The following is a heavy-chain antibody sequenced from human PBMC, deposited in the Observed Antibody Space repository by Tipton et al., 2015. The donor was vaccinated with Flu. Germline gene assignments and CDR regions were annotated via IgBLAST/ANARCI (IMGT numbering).Heavy chain of an antibody. CDR1: GYSISNGYY. D-gene: IGHD2-15*01. CDR3: ARHTYCSGGTCYLDY. CDR2: IYHSGST. V-gene: IGHV4-38-2*01. J-gene: IGHJ4*02. Sequence: LRLSCDVSGYSISNGYYWGWIRQPPGKGLEWIGSIYHSGSTYYNPSLKSRVTMSLDTSKNRFSLKLSSVTDADTAVYYCARHTYCSGGTCYLDYWGQGTLVTVSS.